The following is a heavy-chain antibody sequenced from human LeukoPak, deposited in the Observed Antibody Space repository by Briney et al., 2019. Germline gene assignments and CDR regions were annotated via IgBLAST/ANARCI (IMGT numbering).Heavy chain of an antibody. V-gene: IGHV4-59*08. CDR2: IFYSGST. D-gene: IGHD1-1*01. Sequence: SETLSLTCTVSGGSISSYYWSWIRHPPGKGLEWIGYIFYSGSTNYNPSLKSRVTMSVDTSKNQFSLRLNSVIATDTAVYYCARLSTGPYGLGAFDIWGQGTMVTVSS. CDR3: ARLSTGPYGLGAFDI. J-gene: IGHJ3*02. CDR1: GGSISSYY.